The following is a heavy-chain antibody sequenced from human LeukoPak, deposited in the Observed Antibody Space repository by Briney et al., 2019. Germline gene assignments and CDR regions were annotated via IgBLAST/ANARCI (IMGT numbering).Heavy chain of an antibody. J-gene: IGHJ6*03. V-gene: IGHV3-48*01. Sequence: GGSLRLSCAASGFTFSSYSMNWVRQAPGKGLEWVSYISSSSTIYYADSVKGRFTISRDNAKNSLYLQMNSLRAEDTAVYYCARDTPLLGYCNGGSCLLPYYYYMDVWGKGTTVTVSS. D-gene: IGHD2-15*01. CDR1: GFTFSSYS. CDR3: ARDTPLLGYCNGGSCLLPYYYYMDV. CDR2: ISSSSTI.